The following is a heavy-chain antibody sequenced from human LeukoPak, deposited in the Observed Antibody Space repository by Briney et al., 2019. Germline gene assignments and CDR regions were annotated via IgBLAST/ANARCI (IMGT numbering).Heavy chain of an antibody. Sequence: PGGSLRLSCAASGFTVSSNYMSWVRQAPGKGLEWVSVIYSGGSTYYADSVKGRLTISRDNSKNTLYLQMNSLRAEDTAVYYCARVSRSDFWSGYDFDYWGQGTLVTVSS. D-gene: IGHD3-3*01. V-gene: IGHV3-53*01. J-gene: IGHJ4*02. CDR1: GFTVSSNY. CDR2: IYSGGST. CDR3: ARVSRSDFWSGYDFDY.